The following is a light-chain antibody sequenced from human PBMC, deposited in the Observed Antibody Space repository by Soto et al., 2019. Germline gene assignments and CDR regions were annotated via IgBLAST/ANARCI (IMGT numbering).Light chain of an antibody. V-gene: IGKV1-8*01. CDR1: QGISSY. CDR3: QQYYSYPLT. J-gene: IGKJ4*01. Sequence: AVRVNQSPTPPSASTGDRVTITCRASQGISSYLAWYQQKPGKAPKLLIYAASTLQSGVPSRFSGSGSGTDFTLTISCLQSEDFATYYCQQYYSYPLTFGGGTKVDIK. CDR2: AAS.